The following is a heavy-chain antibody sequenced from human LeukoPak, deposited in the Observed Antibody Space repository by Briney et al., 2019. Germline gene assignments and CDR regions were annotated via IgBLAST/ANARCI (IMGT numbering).Heavy chain of an antibody. J-gene: IGHJ4*02. V-gene: IGHV3-23*01. CDR2: ISGSGGTT. CDR3: AKMYGGTYIGN. CDR1: GLTFSSYA. D-gene: IGHD1-26*01. Sequence: PGGSLRLSCAASGLTFSSYAMSWVRQAPGKGLEGVSAISGSGGTTYYADSVQGRFTISRDNSKNTLYLQMNSLRAEDTAVYYCAKMYGGTYIGNWGQGTLVTVSA.